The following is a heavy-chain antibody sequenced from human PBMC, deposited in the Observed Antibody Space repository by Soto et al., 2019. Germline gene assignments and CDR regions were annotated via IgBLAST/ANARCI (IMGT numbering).Heavy chain of an antibody. D-gene: IGHD2-21*02. Sequence: PGGSLRLSCAAYGLTVRSNYMSWVRQAPGEGLEGVSVTYSGRSTYYAYSVMGRFTISRDNSKNTLYLQMNSLRAGDTAVYYCARDRASSFIGATASLLDYCGQGTLVTVSS. CDR1: GLTVRSNY. CDR2: TYSGRST. V-gene: IGHV3-53*05. CDR3: ARDRASSFIGATASLLDY. J-gene: IGHJ4*02.